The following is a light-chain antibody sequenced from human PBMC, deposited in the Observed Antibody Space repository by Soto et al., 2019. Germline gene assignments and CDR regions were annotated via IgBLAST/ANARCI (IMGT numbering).Light chain of an antibody. J-gene: IGKJ3*01. CDR3: QQYYSSPLT. CDR2: AAS. V-gene: IGKV1-8*01. CDR1: QGISSY. Sequence: AIRMTQSPSSLSASTGDRVTITCRASQGISSYLAWYQQKPGKAPKLLLYAASTWQSGVPSRFSGSGSGTYFTLTISCLQYEYFATYYCQQYYSSPLTFGPGTKVDIK.